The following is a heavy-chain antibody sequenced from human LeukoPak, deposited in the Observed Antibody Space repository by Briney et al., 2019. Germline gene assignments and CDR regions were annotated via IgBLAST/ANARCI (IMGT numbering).Heavy chain of an antibody. D-gene: IGHD3-10*01. V-gene: IGHV4-30-2*01. Sequence: SETLSPTCAVYGGSISSGGYSWNWIRQPPGKGLEWIGHIYHSGSTYYNPSLKSRVSISVDRSKNQFSLKLSSVTAADTAVYYCARGRYYGSGRHWFDPWGQGTLVTVSS. CDR3: ARGRYYGSGRHWFDP. CDR1: GGSISSGGYS. J-gene: IGHJ5*02. CDR2: IYHSGST.